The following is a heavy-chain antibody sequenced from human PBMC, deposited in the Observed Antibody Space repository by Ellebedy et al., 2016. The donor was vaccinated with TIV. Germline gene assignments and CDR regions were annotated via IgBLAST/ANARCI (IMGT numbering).Heavy chain of an antibody. Sequence: ASVKVSCKASGYTLTSYYVHWVRQAPGQGFEWMGIINPSGGVTKYAQMFQGRVTMIRDTSTSTVYMDLSSLRSEDTAVYYCASGANSLAGMDVWGQGTPVTVSS. V-gene: IGHV1-46*01. J-gene: IGHJ6*02. CDR3: ASGANSLAGMDV. CDR2: INPSGGVT. CDR1: GYTLTSYY. D-gene: IGHD1-26*01.